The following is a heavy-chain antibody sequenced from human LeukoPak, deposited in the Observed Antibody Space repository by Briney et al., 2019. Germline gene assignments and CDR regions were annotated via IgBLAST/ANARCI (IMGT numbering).Heavy chain of an antibody. J-gene: IGHJ4*02. CDR1: GFTFSSYW. CDR2: IDTDGSNT. D-gene: IGHD5-12*01. CDR3: ARSAAAGRIVATFGY. V-gene: IGHV3-74*01. Sequence: PGGSLRLSCAASGFTFSSYWIHWVRQAPGKGLVWVSRIDTDGSNTNYADSVKGRFTISRDNAQNTVYLQMNSLRSEDTAVYYCARSAAAGRIVATFGYWGQGTLVTVSS.